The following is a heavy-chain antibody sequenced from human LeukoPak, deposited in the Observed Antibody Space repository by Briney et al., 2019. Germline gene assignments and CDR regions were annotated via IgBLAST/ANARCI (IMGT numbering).Heavy chain of an antibody. D-gene: IGHD3-3*01. CDR2: MSYDESNK. V-gene: IGHV3-30*04. CDR3: AKSGDFWSGYYVSY. CDR1: GFSFSDYA. J-gene: IGHJ4*02. Sequence: GGSLRLSCASSGFSFSDYAMHWVRQAPGKGLEWVTVMSYDESNKNYADSVKGRFTISRDNSKNTLYLQMNSLRAEDTAVYYCAKSGDFWSGYYVSYWGQGTLVTVSS.